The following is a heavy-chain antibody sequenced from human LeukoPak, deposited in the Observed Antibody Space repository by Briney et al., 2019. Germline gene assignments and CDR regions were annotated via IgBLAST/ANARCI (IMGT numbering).Heavy chain of an antibody. CDR1: GGTFSSYA. V-gene: IGHV1-69*13. CDR2: IIPIFGTA. CDR3: ARDHGRYYGSGSYYNFDY. Sequence: ASVKVSCKASGGTFSSYAISWVRQAPGQGLEWMGGIIPIFGTANYAQKFQGRVTITADESTSTAYMELSSLRSEDTAVYYCARDHGRYYGSGSYYNFDYWGQGTLVTVSS. D-gene: IGHD3-10*01. J-gene: IGHJ4*02.